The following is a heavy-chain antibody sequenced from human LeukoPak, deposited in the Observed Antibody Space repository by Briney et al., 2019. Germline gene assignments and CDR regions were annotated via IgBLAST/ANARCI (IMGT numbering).Heavy chain of an antibody. J-gene: IGHJ3*02. CDR1: GGTFSSYA. D-gene: IGHD1-26*01. CDR2: IIPIFGTA. V-gene: IGHV1-69*05. Sequence: GASVKVSCKASGGTFSSYAISWVRQAPGQGLEWMGGIIPIFGTANYAQKFQGRVTITTDESTSTAYMELSSLRSEDTAVYYCAREGIVGATLRSGAFDIWGQGTMVTVSS. CDR3: AREGIVGATLRSGAFDI.